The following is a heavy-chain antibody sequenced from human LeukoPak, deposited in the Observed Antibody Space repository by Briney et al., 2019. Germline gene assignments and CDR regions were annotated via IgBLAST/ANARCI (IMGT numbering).Heavy chain of an antibody. J-gene: IGHJ4*02. CDR2: IYTSGST. D-gene: IGHD6-19*01. CDR3: ARSGEWLDFDY. Sequence: SQTLSLTCTVSGGSISSGSYYWSWIRQPAGKGLEWIGRIYTSGSTNYNPSLKSRVTISVDTSKNQFSLKLSSVTAADTAVYYCARSGEWLDFDYWGQGTLVTVFS. CDR1: GGSISSGSYY. V-gene: IGHV4-61*02.